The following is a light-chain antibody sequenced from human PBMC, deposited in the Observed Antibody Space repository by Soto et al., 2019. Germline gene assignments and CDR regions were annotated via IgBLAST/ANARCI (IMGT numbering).Light chain of an antibody. V-gene: IGKV3-15*01. CDR2: GAS. CDR1: QTVYNN. J-gene: IGKJ4*01. Sequence: EIVMTQSPATLSVSPGERATLSCRASQTVYNNLAWYQQKPGQPPRLLIYGASARATGIPARFSGSGSGTEVTLTIISLQSEDFAVYYCQQYSNWPLTFGGGTKVEIK. CDR3: QQYSNWPLT.